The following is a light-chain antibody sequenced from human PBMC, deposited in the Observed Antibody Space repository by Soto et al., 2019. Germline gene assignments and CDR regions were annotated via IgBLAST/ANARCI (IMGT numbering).Light chain of an antibody. CDR1: SRDVGNYDL. V-gene: IGLV2-14*02. CDR3: AAWDDSLNGVV. Sequence: QSALTQPASVSGSRGQSITVSCTGTSRDVGNYDLVSWFQQHPGQAPKLIIYSSNLRPSGVPDRFSGSKSGTSASLAISGLQSEDEADYYCAAWDDSLNGVVFGGGTKLTVL. CDR2: SSN. J-gene: IGLJ2*01.